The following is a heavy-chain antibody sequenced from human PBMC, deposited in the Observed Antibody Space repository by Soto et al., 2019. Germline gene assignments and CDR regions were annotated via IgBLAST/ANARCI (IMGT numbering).Heavy chain of an antibody. D-gene: IGHD6-13*01. CDR2: ISYDGSNK. V-gene: IGHV3-30*03. Sequence: QVQLVESGGGVVQPGGSLRLSCAASGFTFSDYNIHWVRQAPGKGLEWVALISYDGSNKYFADSVKGRFTISRDNSKNTLFLQMNSLRTEDTALYYCARESIRGDSSSWRAYWGQGTLVTVSS. CDR3: ARESIRGDSSSWRAY. J-gene: IGHJ4*02. CDR1: GFTFSDYN.